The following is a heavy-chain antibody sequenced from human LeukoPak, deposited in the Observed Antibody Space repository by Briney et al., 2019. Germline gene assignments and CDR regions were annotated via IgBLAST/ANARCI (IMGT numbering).Heavy chain of an antibody. CDR2: IYYSRST. CDR3: ACLLGYCSSTSCANRFDP. CDR1: VGSISSGDYY. Sequence: PSQTLSLTRTVSVGSISSGDYYWSSIRQPPGKGLERIGYIYYSRSTYYNPSLKSRVTISVDTSKNQFSLKLSSVTAADTAVYYCACLLGYCSSTSCANRFDPWGQGTLVTVSS. V-gene: IGHV4-30-4*08. D-gene: IGHD2-2*01. J-gene: IGHJ5*02.